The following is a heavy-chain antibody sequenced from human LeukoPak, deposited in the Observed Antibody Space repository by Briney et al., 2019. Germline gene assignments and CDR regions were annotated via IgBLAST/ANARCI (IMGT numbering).Heavy chain of an antibody. Sequence: GGSLRLSCAASGFTFSSYSMNWVRQAPGKGLEWVSSISSSSSYIYYADSVKGRFTISRDNAKNSLYLQMNSLRAEDTAVYYCARDTNPLGWPAHYYYYYGMDVWGQGTTVTVSS. J-gene: IGHJ6*02. D-gene: IGHD3-3*01. V-gene: IGHV3-21*01. CDR3: ARDTNPLGWPAHYYYYYGMDV. CDR1: GFTFSSYS. CDR2: ISSSSSYI.